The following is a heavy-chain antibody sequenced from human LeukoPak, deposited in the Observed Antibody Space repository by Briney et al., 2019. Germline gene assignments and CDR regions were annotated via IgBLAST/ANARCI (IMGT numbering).Heavy chain of an antibody. CDR3: AREYSYGFYYFDY. D-gene: IGHD5-18*01. V-gene: IGHV4-4*02. CDR1: GGSISSSNW. Sequence: SETLSLTCAVSGGSISSSNWWSWVRQPPGKGLEWIGEIYHSGSTNYNPSLKSRVTISVDKSKNQFSLKLSSVTAADTAVYYCAREYSYGFYYFDYWGQGTLVTVSS. CDR2: IYHSGST. J-gene: IGHJ4*02.